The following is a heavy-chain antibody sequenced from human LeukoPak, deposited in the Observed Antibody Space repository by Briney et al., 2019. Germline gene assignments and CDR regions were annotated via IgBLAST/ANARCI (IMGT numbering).Heavy chain of an antibody. CDR2: INWNGGST. CDR1: GFTFDDYG. Sequence: GGSLRLSCAASGFTFDDYGMSWVRQAPGKGLEWVSGINWNGGSTGYADSVKDRFTISRDNAKNSLYLQMNSLRAEDTALYHCARDGIAAAGSYYYYGMDVWGQGTTVTVSS. D-gene: IGHD6-13*01. CDR3: ARDGIAAAGSYYYYGMDV. J-gene: IGHJ6*02. V-gene: IGHV3-20*01.